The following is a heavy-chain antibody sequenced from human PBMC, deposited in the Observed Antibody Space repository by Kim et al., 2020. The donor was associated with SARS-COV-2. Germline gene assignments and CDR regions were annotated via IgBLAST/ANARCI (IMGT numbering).Heavy chain of an antibody. CDR3: ARDRGLVGALDY. Sequence: SETLSLTCTVSGGSISSSSYYWGWIRQPPGKGLEWIGSIYYSGSTYYNPSLKSRVTISVDTSKNQFSLKLSSVTAADTAVYYCARDRGLVGALDYWGQGTLVTVSS. V-gene: IGHV4-39*07. J-gene: IGHJ4*02. CDR2: IYYSGST. CDR1: GGSISSSSYY. D-gene: IGHD1-26*01.